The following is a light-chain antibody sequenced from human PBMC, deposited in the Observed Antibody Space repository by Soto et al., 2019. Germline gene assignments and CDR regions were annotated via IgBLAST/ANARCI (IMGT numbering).Light chain of an antibody. J-gene: IGKJ1*01. V-gene: IGKV1-5*01. CDR3: QQYNSYPWT. Sequence: DIQMTQSPSTLSASVGDRVTITFRASQSILTWLAWYQQKPGKAPKLLIYDASNLQSGVPARFSGGDSGTEFTLTISSLQPDDFTTFYCQQYNSYPWTFGQGTKVDIK. CDR1: QSILTW. CDR2: DAS.